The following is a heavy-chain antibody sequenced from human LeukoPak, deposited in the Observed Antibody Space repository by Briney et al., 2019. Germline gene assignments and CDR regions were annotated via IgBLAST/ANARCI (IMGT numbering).Heavy chain of an antibody. V-gene: IGHV1-8*01. J-gene: IGHJ4*02. D-gene: IGHD6-13*01. CDR2: TNPNSGKT. CDR1: GYTFTSSD. Sequence: GASVKVCCKASGYTFTSSDINWVRQAPGQGLEWMGWTNPNSGKTGYARKFQGRVTMTKNTSISTAYMEVSSLGYDDTAIYYCARGRPGLASAGTYDFWGQGTLITVSS. CDR3: ARGRPGLASAGTYDF.